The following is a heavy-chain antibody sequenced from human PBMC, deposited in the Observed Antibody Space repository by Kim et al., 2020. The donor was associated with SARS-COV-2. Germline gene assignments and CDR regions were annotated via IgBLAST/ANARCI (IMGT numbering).Heavy chain of an antibody. CDR3: AREGGELRYFDWLHYYYYMDV. J-gene: IGHJ6*03. CDR1: GYTFTSYG. CDR2: ISAYNGNT. V-gene: IGHV1-18*01. D-gene: IGHD3-9*01. Sequence: ASVKVSCKASGYTFTSYGISWVRQAPGQGLEWMGWISAYNGNTNYAQKLQGRVTMTTDTSTSTAYMELRSLRSDDTAVYYCAREGGELRYFDWLHYYYYMDVWGKGTTVTVSS.